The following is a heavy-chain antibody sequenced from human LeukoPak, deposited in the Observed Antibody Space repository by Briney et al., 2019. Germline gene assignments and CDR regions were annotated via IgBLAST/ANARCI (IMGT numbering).Heavy chain of an antibody. CDR2: ISSSSTTI. Sequence: TGGSLRLSCAASGFTFSDYSMNWVRQAPGKGLEWGSYISSSSTTIFYADSVKGRFTISRDNAKNSLFLQMNGLRDEDTALYYCARERVIAAAGDGFDSWGQGTLVTVSS. D-gene: IGHD2-21*01. V-gene: IGHV3-48*02. CDR1: GFTFSDYS. CDR3: ARERVIAAAGDGFDS. J-gene: IGHJ4*02.